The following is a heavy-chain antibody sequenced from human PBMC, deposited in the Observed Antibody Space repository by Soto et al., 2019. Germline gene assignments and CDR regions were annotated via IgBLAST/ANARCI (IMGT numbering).Heavy chain of an antibody. V-gene: IGHV1-69*12. CDR2: IIPIFGTA. J-gene: IGHJ6*02. CDR1: GGTFSSYA. Sequence: QVQLVQSGAEVKKPGSSVKVSCKASGGTFSSYAISWVRQAPGQGLEWMGGIIPIFGTANYAQKFQGRVTITADESTSTADMELSSLRSEDTAVYYCARDPGRSTTVPKYYYYYGMDVWGQGTTVTVSS. CDR3: ARDPGRSTTVPKYYYYYGMDV. D-gene: IGHD4-17*01.